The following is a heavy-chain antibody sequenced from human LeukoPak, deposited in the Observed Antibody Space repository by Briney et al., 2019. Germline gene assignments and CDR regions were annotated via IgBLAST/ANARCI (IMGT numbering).Heavy chain of an antibody. D-gene: IGHD1-26*01. CDR1: GGSISSYY. CDR2: IYYSGST. J-gene: IGHJ5*02. CDR3: ARGRGRFDP. V-gene: IGHV4-59*01. Sequence: PSETLSLTCTVSGGSISSYYWSWIRQPPGKGLEWIGYIYYSGSTNYNPSLKSRVTISVDTSKNQFSLKLSSVTAADTAVYYCARGRGRFDPWGQGTLVTVSS.